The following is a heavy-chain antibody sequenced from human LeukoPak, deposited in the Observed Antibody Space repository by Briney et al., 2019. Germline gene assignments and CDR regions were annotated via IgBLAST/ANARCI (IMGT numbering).Heavy chain of an antibody. CDR2: INHSGST. V-gene: IGHV4-34*01. D-gene: IGHD6-13*01. J-gene: IGHJ2*01. CDR1: GGSFSGYY. Sequence: PSEALSLTCAVYGGSFSGYYWSWIRQPPGKGLEWIAEINHSGSTNYNPSLKSRVTISVDTSKNQFSLKLSSVTAADTAVYYCARGGIAGHWYFDLWGRGTLVTVSS. CDR3: ARGGIAGHWYFDL.